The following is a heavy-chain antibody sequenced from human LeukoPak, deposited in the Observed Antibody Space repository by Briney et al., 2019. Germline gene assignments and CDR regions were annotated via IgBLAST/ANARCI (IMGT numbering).Heavy chain of an antibody. D-gene: IGHD6-19*01. CDR1: GDSISYHNYY. J-gene: IGHJ3*01. CDR2: VYYTGNT. CDR3: ARLRAMAGHRGGFDF. Sequence: SETLSLTCAVSGDSISYHNYYWHWIRQPPGKGLEWIGTVYYTGNTYYNPSLKSRVAISVDTSKNQFSLQLTSMTAADTAVYYCARLRAMAGHRGGFDFWGRGTMVTVSS. V-gene: IGHV4-39*01.